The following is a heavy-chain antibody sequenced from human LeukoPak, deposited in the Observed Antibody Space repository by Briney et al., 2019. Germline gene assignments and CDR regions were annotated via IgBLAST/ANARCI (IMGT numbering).Heavy chain of an antibody. CDR3: ARAGTPYDYGGPRDAFDI. Sequence: GASVKLSCKASGYTFTSCGISWVRQAPGQGLEWMGWISAYNGNTNYAQKLQGRVTMTTDTSTSTAYMELRSLRSDDTAVYYCARAGTPYDYGGPRDAFDIWGQGTMVTVSS. V-gene: IGHV1-18*01. J-gene: IGHJ3*02. CDR2: ISAYNGNT. CDR1: GYTFTSCG. D-gene: IGHD4-23*01.